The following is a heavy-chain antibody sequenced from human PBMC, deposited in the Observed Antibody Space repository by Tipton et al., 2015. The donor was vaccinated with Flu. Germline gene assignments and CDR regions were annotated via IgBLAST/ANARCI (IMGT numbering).Heavy chain of an antibody. J-gene: IGHJ6*02. D-gene: IGHD6-19*01. CDR1: GGSITSSSYY. CDR3: ARAHFSGWAYYYYGMDV. Sequence: TLSLTCTVSGGSITSSSYYWGWIRQPPGKGLEWIGSIYYSGSTYYNPSLKSRVTISLDTSKNQFSLKLSSVTAADTAVYYCARAHFSGWAYYYYGMDVWGQGTTVTVSS. CDR2: IYYSGST. V-gene: IGHV4-39*07.